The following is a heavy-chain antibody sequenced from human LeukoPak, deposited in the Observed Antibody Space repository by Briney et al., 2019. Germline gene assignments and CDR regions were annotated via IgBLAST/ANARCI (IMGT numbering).Heavy chain of an antibody. D-gene: IGHD6-25*01. CDR2: FYPEDGEP. CDR1: GYTLTELS. Sequence: ASVKVSCKVCGYTLTELSMHWVGQAPGKGVEGMGGFYPEDGEPLYAQKFQGRVTMTEATSTDTAYMELSSLRSEDTAVYYCANLYSSAGADFDYWGQGTLVTVSS. J-gene: IGHJ4*02. V-gene: IGHV1-24*01. CDR3: ANLYSSAGADFDY.